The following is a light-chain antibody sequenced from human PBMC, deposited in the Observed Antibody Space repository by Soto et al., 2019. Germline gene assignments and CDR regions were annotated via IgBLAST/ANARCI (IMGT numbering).Light chain of an antibody. V-gene: IGKV1-9*01. CDR2: AAS. Sequence: IPLTQSPSSLSASIGDRVTITCRASQDISSFLAWYQQKPGKAPKLLIYAASTLQSGVPSRFSGSGSGTDFTLTISSLQPEDFATYFCQQLNNYPLTFGQGTRLEIK. CDR3: QQLNNYPLT. CDR1: QDISSF. J-gene: IGKJ5*01.